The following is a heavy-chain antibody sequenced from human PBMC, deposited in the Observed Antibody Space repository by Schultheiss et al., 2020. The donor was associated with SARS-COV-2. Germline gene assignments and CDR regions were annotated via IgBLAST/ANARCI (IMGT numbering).Heavy chain of an antibody. CDR2: ISYDGRNK. J-gene: IGHJ4*02. CDR3: AREWAYCSGGSCYLDY. V-gene: IGHV3-30*04. CDR1: GFTFSTNA. Sequence: GGSLRLSCAASGFTFSTNAMHWVRQAPGKGLEWVASISYDGRNKFYANSLKGRFTSSRDNSKHTLYLQMNSLRAEDTAVYYCAREWAYCSGGSCYLDYWGQGTLVTVSS. D-gene: IGHD2-15*01.